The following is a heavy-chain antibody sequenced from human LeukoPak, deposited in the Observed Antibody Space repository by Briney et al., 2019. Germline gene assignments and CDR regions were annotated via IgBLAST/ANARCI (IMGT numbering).Heavy chain of an antibody. CDR2: IYYSGPT. Sequence: SETLSLTCTVSGGSINSINYYWGWIRQPPGKGLEWIGNIYYSGPTYYNPSLKSRVTISIDTSKNQFSLKLSSVTAADTAVYYCASGPNSYGSGSYSYWGQGTLVTVSS. CDR3: ASGPNSYGSGSYSY. V-gene: IGHV4-39*01. J-gene: IGHJ4*02. D-gene: IGHD3-10*01. CDR1: GGSINSINYY.